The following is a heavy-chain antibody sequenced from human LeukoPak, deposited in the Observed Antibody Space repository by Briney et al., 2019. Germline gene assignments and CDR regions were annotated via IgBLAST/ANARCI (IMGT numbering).Heavy chain of an antibody. Sequence: GGSLKLSCAASGFTFSGYAAFSAYSINWVRQAPGKGLEWVSSISSSGSYIYYADSVKGRFTISRDNARNSLYLQMNSLRAEDTAVYYCARDPWIQLWSFDHWGQGTLVTVPS. CDR1: GFTFSGYAAFSAYS. D-gene: IGHD5-18*01. CDR2: ISSSGSYI. J-gene: IGHJ5*02. V-gene: IGHV3-21*01. CDR3: ARDPWIQLWSFDH.